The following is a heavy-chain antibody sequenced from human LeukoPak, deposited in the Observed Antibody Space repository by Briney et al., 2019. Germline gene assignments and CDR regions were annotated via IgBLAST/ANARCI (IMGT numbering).Heavy chain of an antibody. V-gene: IGHV3-30*03. J-gene: IGHJ4*02. CDR2: ISYDGSNK. CDR1: GFTFSSYG. D-gene: IGHD3-22*01. Sequence: GGSLRLSCAASGFTFSSYGMHWVRQAPGKGLEWVAVISYDGSNKYYADSVKGRFTISRDNSKNTLYLQMNSLRAEDTAVYYCAWEYDSSGYYQYYFDYWGQGTLVTVSS. CDR3: AWEYDSSGYYQYYFDY.